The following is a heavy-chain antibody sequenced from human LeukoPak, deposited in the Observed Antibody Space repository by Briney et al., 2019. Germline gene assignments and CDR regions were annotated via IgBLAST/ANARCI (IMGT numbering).Heavy chain of an antibody. CDR3: ARRKAVAGTINAFDF. CDR2: IYPGDSEA. D-gene: IGHD6-19*01. Sequence: GESLKISCKGSGYSFTRYWIGWVRQMPGKDLEWMGIIYPGDSEARYSPSFRGQVTISADKSINTAYLQWSSLKASDTAMYYCARRKAVAGTINAFDFWGQGTMVTVSS. V-gene: IGHV5-51*01. CDR1: GYSFTRYW. J-gene: IGHJ3*01.